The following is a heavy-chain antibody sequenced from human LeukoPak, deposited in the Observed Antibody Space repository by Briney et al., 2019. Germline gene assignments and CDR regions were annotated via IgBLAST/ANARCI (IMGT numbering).Heavy chain of an antibody. CDR2: ISSSSSYI. CDR3: ARSRYYGSKNDAFDI. CDR1: GFTFSSYS. V-gene: IGHV3-21*01. Sequence: KSGGSLRLSCAASGFTFSSYSMNWVRQAPGKGLEWVSSISSSSSYIYYADSVKGRFTISRDNAKNSLYLQMNSLRAEDTAVYYCARSRYYGSKNDAFDIWGQGTMVTVSS. D-gene: IGHD3-10*01. J-gene: IGHJ3*02.